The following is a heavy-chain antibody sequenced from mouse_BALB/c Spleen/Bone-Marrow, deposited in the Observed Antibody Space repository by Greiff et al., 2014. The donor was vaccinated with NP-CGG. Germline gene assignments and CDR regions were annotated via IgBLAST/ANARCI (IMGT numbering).Heavy chain of an antibody. CDR1: GYTFTSYW. Sequence: VQLQQSGAELVRPGASVKLSCKASGYTFTSYWMNWVKQRPEQGLEWIGRTDPYDSETHYNQKFKDKAILTVDKSSSTAYMQRSSRTCEDSGVNDGERGKGNLNNGGKGTTLTVPS. J-gene: IGHJ2*01. D-gene: IGHD6-1*01. CDR3: ERGKGNLNN. CDR2: TDPYDSET. V-gene: IGHV1-52*01.